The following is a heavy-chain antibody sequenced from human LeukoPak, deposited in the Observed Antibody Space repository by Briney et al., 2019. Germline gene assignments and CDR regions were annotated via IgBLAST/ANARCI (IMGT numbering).Heavy chain of an antibody. CDR2: IWYDGSNK. V-gene: IGHV3-33*01. CDR1: GFTFSSYG. CDR3: AREASGSLYYYYYYGMDV. J-gene: IGHJ6*02. Sequence: PGRSLRLSCAASGFTFSSYGMHWVRQAPGKGLEWVAVIWYDGSNKYYADSVKGRFTISRDNSKNTLYLQMNSLRAEDTAVYYCAREASGSLYYYYYYGMDVWGQGTTVTVSS. D-gene: IGHD1-26*01.